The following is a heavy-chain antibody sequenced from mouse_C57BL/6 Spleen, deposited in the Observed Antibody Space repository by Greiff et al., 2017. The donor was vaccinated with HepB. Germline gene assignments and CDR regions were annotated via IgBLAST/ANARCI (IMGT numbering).Heavy chain of an antibody. V-gene: IGHV1-82*01. CDR3: ARLGSSGYSYYFDY. CDR2: IYPGDGDT. D-gene: IGHD3-2*02. CDR1: GYAFSSSW. Sequence: QVQLQQSGPELVKPGASVKISCKASGYAFSSSWMNWVKQRPGKGLEWIGRIYPGDGDTNYNGKFKGKATLTADKSSSTAYMQLSSLTSEDSAVYFCARLGSSGYSYYFDYWGQGTTLTVSS. J-gene: IGHJ2*01.